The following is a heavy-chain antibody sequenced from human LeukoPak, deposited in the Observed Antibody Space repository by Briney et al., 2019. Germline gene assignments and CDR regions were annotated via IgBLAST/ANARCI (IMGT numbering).Heavy chain of an antibody. Sequence: GESPKISCKGSGYSFTSFWIAWVRQMPGKGLECMGIIYPGDSDTRYSPSFQGQVTISADKSISTAYLQWSSLKASDTAMYYCAAVYQLRSPIDYWGQGTLVTVSS. D-gene: IGHD2-2*01. V-gene: IGHV5-51*01. CDR2: IYPGDSDT. CDR3: AAVYQLRSPIDY. J-gene: IGHJ4*02. CDR1: GYSFTSFW.